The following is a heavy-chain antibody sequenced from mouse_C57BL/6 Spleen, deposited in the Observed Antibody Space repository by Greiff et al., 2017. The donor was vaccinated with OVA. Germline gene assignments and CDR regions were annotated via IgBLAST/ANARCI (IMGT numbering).Heavy chain of an antibody. J-gene: IGHJ2*01. CDR1: GYAFSSYW. V-gene: IGHV1-80*01. D-gene: IGHD1-1*01. CDR2: IYPGDGDT. Sequence: QVQLQQSGAELVKPGASVKISCKASGYAFSSYWMNWVKQRPGKGLEWIGQIYPGDGDTNYNGKFKGKATLTADKSSSTAYMQLSSLTSEDSAVYFCARRDTTVVATGRFDYWGQGTTLTVSS. CDR3: ARRDTTVVATGRFDY.